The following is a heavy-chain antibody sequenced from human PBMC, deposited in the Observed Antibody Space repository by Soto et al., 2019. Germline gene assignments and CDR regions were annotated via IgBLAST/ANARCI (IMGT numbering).Heavy chain of an antibody. CDR2: ISAYNGNT. CDR1: GYTFTSYG. J-gene: IGHJ4*02. V-gene: IGHV1-18*04. D-gene: IGHD3-10*01. Sequence: QVQLVPSGAEVKKPGASVKVSCKASGYTFTSYGISWVRQSPGQALEWMGWISAYNGNTNYAQKLQGRVTMTTDTATSPAYMELRSLRSDHTAVYYCAGDLWVTMVRGVNEDSFEYWGQGALVTVSS. CDR3: AGDLWVTMVRGVNEDSFEY.